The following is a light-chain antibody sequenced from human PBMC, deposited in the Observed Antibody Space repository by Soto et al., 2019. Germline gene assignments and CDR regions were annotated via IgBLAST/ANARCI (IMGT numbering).Light chain of an antibody. CDR2: EVI. CDR3: TSHTSTNTLI. Sequence: QSALTQPASVSGSPGQSITISCTGTSSDVGGYDYVSWYQQHPGKAPRLILYEVINRPSGVSVRFSGSKSGNTACLMISGLQAEDGAHYYCTSHTSTNTLILGGAIKVTVL. CDR1: SSDVGGYDY. V-gene: IGLV2-14*01. J-gene: IGLJ2*01.